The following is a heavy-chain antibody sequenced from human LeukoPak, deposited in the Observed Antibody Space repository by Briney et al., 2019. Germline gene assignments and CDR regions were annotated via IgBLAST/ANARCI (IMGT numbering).Heavy chain of an antibody. Sequence: RTGRSLRLSCSASGFAFGIYALNWFRHTPGKGLEWLSYISSTNAIYYADSVKGRFTISRDNAKESLYLQMNSLRAEDTAVYYCARDDKWAFDYWGQGTLVTVSS. CDR2: ISSTNAI. J-gene: IGHJ4*02. D-gene: IGHD1-26*01. CDR3: ARDDKWAFDY. V-gene: IGHV3-69-1*02. CDR1: GFAFGIYA.